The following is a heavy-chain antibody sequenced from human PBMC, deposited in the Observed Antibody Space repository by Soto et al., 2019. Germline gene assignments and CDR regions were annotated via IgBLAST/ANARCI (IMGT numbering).Heavy chain of an antibody. J-gene: IGHJ4*02. CDR1: GGSISSYY. Sequence: QVQLQESGPGLVKPSETLSLTCTVSGGSISSYYWSWIRQPPGKGLEWSGYIYYSGSTNYNPSLKSRVTISLDTSKNQFSLKLSSVTAADTAVYYCARNTVSYGDIHPDYWGQGTLVTVSS. CDR3: ARNTVSYGDIHPDY. D-gene: IGHD4-17*01. V-gene: IGHV4-59*08. CDR2: IYYSGST.